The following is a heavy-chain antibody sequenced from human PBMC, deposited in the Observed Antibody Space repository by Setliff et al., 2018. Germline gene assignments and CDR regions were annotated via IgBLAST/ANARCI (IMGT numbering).Heavy chain of an antibody. CDR3: ARGGKATGYGGGGAFDI. D-gene: IGHD6-25*01. V-gene: IGHV1-46*01. CDR1: GYTFTGYY. CDR2: INPSGGST. Sequence: GASVKVSCKASGYTFTGYYMYWVRQAPGQGLEWMGRINPSGGSTSYAQKFQGRVTMTRDTSTSTVYMELSSLRSEDTAVYYCARGGKATGYGGGGAFDIWGQGTMVTVSS. J-gene: IGHJ3*02.